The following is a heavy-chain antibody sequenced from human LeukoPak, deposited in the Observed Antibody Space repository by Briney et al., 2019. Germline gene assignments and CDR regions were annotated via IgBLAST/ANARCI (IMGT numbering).Heavy chain of an antibody. Sequence: ASVKVSCKXSGYTFTGYYMHWVRQAPGQGLEWMGWINPNSGGTNYAQKFQGRVTMTRDTSISTAYMELSRLRSDDTAVYYCARETTIFGVVAWFDPWGQGTLVTVSS. J-gene: IGHJ5*02. CDR2: INPNSGGT. V-gene: IGHV1-2*02. CDR3: ARETTIFGVVAWFDP. CDR1: GYTFTGYY. D-gene: IGHD3-3*01.